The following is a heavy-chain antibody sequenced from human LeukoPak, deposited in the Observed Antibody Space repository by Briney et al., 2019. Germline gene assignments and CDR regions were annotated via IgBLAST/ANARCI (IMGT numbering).Heavy chain of an antibody. D-gene: IGHD1-26*01. V-gene: IGHV6-1*01. J-gene: IGHJ5*02. CDR3: ARGGGSYGWFDP. CDR2: TYYRSKWYN. CDR1: GDSVSSNSVA. Sequence: SQTLSLTCAISGDSVSSNSVAWNWIRQSPSRGREWLGRTYYRSKWYNDYAVSVKGRIIINVDTSKNQFSLQLNSVTPEDTSVYYCARGGGSYGWFDPWGQGTLVTVSS.